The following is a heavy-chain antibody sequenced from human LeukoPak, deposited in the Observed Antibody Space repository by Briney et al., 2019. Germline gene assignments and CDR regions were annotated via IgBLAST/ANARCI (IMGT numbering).Heavy chain of an antibody. Sequence: KASQTLSLTCTVSGGSISSGGYYWSWIRQHPGKGLEWIGYIYYSGSTYYNPSLKSRVTISVDTSKNQFSLKLSSVTAADTAVYYCASSGASGYNTSHYFDYWGQGTLVTASS. V-gene: IGHV4-31*03. CDR1: GGSISSGGYY. J-gene: IGHJ4*02. D-gene: IGHD3-3*01. CDR2: IYYSGST. CDR3: ASSGASGYNTSHYFDY.